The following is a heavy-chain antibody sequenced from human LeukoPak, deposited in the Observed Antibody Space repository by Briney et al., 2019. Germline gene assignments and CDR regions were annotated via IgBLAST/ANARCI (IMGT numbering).Heavy chain of an antibody. CDR1: GGSISSYY. CDR3: ARAGDDALFDFGFFDY. Sequence: SETLSLTCTVSGGSISSYYWSWIRQPAGKGLEWIGRIYTSGSTNYNPSLKSRVTMSVDTSKNQFSLKLSSVTAADTAVYYCARAGDDALFDFGFFDYWGQGTLVTVSS. V-gene: IGHV4-4*07. CDR2: IYTSGST. D-gene: IGHD3-10*01. J-gene: IGHJ4*02.